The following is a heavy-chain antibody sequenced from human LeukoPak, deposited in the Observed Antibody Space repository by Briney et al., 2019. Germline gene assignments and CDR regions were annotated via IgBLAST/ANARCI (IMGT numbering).Heavy chain of an antibody. V-gene: IGHV4-59*01. CDR2: TYYSGST. CDR3: ARGRYSSSTNFDY. Sequence: SETLSLTCTVSGGSMSSYYWSWIRQPPGKGLEWIGYTYYSGSTSYNPPLKSRVIISVDTSKNQFSLKLSSVTAADTAVYYCARGRYSSSTNFDYWGQGTLVTVSS. D-gene: IGHD6-6*01. J-gene: IGHJ4*02. CDR1: GGSMSSYY.